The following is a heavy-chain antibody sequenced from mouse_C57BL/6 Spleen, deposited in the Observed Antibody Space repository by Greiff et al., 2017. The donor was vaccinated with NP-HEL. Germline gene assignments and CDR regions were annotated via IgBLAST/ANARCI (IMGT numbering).Heavy chain of an antibody. CDR1: GYTFTSYW. CDR3: ALNSNYGYFDY. D-gene: IGHD2-5*01. V-gene: IGHV1-50*01. J-gene: IGHJ2*01. Sequence: VQLQQSGAELVKPGASVKLSCKASGYTFTSYWMQWVKQRPGQGLEWIGEIDPSDSYTNYNQKFKGKATLTVDTSSSTAYMQLSSLTSEDSAVYYCALNSNYGYFDYWGQGTTLTVSS. CDR2: IDPSDSYT.